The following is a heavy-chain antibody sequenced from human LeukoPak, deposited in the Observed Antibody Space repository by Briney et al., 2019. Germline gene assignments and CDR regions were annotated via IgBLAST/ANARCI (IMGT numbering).Heavy chain of an antibody. Sequence: SETLSLTCAVYGGSFSGYYWSWIRQPPGKGLEWIGEINHSGSTNYNPSLKSRVTISVDTSKNQFSLKRSSVTAADTAVYYCFVRSNTAMKTRYYFDYWGQGTLVTVSS. J-gene: IGHJ4*02. CDR2: INHSGST. V-gene: IGHV4-34*01. CDR1: GGSFSGYY. CDR3: FVRSNTAMKTRYYFDY. D-gene: IGHD5-18*01.